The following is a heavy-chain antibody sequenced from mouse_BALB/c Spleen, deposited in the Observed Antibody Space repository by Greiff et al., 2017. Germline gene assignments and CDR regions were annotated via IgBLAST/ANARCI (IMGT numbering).Heavy chain of an antibody. V-gene: IGHV3-2*02. CDR2: ISYSGST. D-gene: IGHD2-1*01. J-gene: IGHJ2*01. CDR3: ARGHYGNWKVDF. CDR1: GYSITSDYA. Sequence: DVHLVESGPGLVKPSQSLSLTCTVTGYSITSDYAWNWIRQFPGNKLEWMGYISYSGSTSYNPSLKSRISITRDTSKNQFFLQLNSVTTEDTATYYGARGHYGNWKVDFWGQGTTLTVSS.